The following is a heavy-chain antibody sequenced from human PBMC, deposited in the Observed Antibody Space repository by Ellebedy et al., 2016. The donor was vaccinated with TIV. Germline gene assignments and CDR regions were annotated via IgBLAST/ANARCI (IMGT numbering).Heavy chain of an antibody. CDR3: ARDLAVADY. CDR1: GYTFTGHY. D-gene: IGHD6-19*01. J-gene: IGHJ4*02. CDR2: INPNSGGT. Sequence: AASVKVSCKASGYTFTGHYMHWVRQAPGQGLEWMGWINPNSGGTNYAQKFQGRVTMTRDTSISTAYMELSRLRSDDTAVYYCARDLAVADYWGQGTLVTVSS. V-gene: IGHV1-2*02.